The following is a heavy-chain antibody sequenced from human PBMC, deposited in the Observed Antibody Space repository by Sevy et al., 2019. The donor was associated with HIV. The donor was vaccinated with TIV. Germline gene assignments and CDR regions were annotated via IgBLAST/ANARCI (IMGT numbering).Heavy chain of an antibody. CDR3: GKDPGGSGSYSGY. CDR1: GFTFSSYG. V-gene: IGHV3-30*18. CDR2: ISYDGSNK. D-gene: IGHD1-26*01. Sequence: GGSLRLSCAASGFTFSSYGMHWVRQAPGKGLEWVAVISYDGSNKYYADPVKGRFTISRNNSKNTLYLKMNSLGAEDAAVYYCGKDPGGSGSYSGYWGQGTLVTVSS. J-gene: IGHJ4*02.